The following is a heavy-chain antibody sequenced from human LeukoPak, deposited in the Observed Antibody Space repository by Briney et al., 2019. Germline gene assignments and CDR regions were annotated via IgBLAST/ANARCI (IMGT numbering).Heavy chain of an antibody. CDR3: AHRHDLRGVVVTFDS. D-gene: IGHD3-10*01. CDR2: IYWDDGE. CDR1: GFSLNTHGVG. Sequence: SGPTLVNPTQTLTLTCTFSGFSLNTHGVGVGWIRQPPGKALEWLALIYWDDGERYNPSLRSRLTISKDTSKNQVVLTMTNMDPVDTATYYCAHRHDLRGVVVTFDSWGQGTLVTVS. J-gene: IGHJ4*02. V-gene: IGHV2-5*02.